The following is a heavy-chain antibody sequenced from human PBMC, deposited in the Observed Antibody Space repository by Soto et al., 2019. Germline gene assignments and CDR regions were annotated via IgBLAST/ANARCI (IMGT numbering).Heavy chain of an antibody. V-gene: IGHV1-3*01. Sequence: ASVKVSCKASGYTFTSYAMHWVRQAPGQRLEWMGWINAGNGNTKYSQKFQGRVTITRDTSASTAYMELSSLRSEDTAVYYCEIRSWYAPADDYWGQGTLVTVSS. CDR2: INAGNGNT. CDR1: GYTFTSYA. D-gene: IGHD6-13*01. CDR3: EIRSWYAPADDY. J-gene: IGHJ4*02.